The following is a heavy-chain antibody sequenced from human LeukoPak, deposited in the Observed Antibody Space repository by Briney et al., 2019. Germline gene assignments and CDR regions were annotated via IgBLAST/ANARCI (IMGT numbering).Heavy chain of an antibody. CDR1: GYTFTGYY. CDR2: VNPTSGDT. V-gene: IGHV1-2*07. Sequence: ASVKVSCKASGYTFTGYYMHWVRLAPGQGLEWMGWVNPTSGDTKYAHEFQGRVTMARDTSISTAYLGLNNLRSDDTAVYYCATHKRLRSWHVFDYWGQGTLVTVSS. D-gene: IGHD6-13*01. J-gene: IGHJ4*02. CDR3: ATHKRLRSWHVFDY.